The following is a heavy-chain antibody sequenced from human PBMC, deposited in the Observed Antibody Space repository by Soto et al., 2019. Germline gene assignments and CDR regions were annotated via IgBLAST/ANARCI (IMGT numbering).Heavy chain of an antibody. J-gene: IGHJ6*03. V-gene: IGHV4-31*03. CDR1: GGSISSGGYY. Sequence: SETLSLTCTVSGGSISSGGYYWSWIRQHPGKGLEWIGYIYYSGSTYYNPSLKSRVTISVDTSKNQFSLKLSSVTAADTAVYYCARDVSNYHYYMDVWGKGTTVTVSS. CDR3: ARDVSNYHYYMDV. CDR2: IYYSGST.